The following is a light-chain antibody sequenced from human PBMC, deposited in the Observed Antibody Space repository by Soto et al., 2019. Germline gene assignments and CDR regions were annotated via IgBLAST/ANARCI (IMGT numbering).Light chain of an antibody. CDR2: DVN. Sequence: QSALTQPASVSGSPGQSLTISCTGTSSDVGGYNYVSWYQHRPGKAPKLMIYDVNNRPSGVSNRFFGSKSGNTASLTISGLQAEDEADYYCSSYSSSSLYVFGTATKVTVL. V-gene: IGLV2-14*03. J-gene: IGLJ1*01. CDR1: SSDVGGYNY. CDR3: SSYSSSSLYV.